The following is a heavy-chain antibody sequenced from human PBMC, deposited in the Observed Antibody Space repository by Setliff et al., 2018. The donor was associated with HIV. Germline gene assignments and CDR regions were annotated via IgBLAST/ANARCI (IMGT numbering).Heavy chain of an antibody. CDR3: ARDYLYYNMYNGSPVYGMDV. V-gene: IGHV3-21*01. J-gene: IGHJ6*02. Sequence: PGGSLRLSCAASGFTFRNYNFNWARQAPGRGLEWVSSISIGSGAAIYYAESVQGRFTVSRDNSKNSLYLQMNSLRVEDTAVYYCARDYLYYNMYNGSPVYGMDVWGQGTTVTVSS. CDR1: GFTFRNYN. D-gene: IGHD3-10*01. CDR2: ISIGSGAAI.